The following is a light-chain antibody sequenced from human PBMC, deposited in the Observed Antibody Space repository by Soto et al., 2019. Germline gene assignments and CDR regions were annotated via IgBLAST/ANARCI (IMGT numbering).Light chain of an antibody. J-gene: IGKJ1*01. CDR1: QYISNY. CDR3: QNYNRAPWT. Sequence: DIQMTQSPSSLSASVGDRVTITCRASQYISNYLAWYQQKPGKVPKLLIYGASTLQSGVPSRFSGSGSGTDFTLTISSLQTEDVATYYCQNYNRAPWTFGQGTKVQSK. CDR2: GAS. V-gene: IGKV1-27*01.